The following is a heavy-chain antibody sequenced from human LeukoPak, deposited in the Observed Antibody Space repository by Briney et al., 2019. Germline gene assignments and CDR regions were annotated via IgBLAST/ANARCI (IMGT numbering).Heavy chain of an antibody. CDR3: ARESNWGFDY. CDR1: GFSFSSYW. J-gene: IGHJ4*02. CDR2: INTDGRTT. Sequence: AGGSLRLSCAASGFSFSSYWMNWVRQAPGKGLVWVAHINTDGRTTTYADSVKGRFTVARDNAKNTLYLEMNRLRAEDTAVYYCARESNWGFDYWGQGTLVTVSS. D-gene: IGHD7-27*01. V-gene: IGHV3-74*01.